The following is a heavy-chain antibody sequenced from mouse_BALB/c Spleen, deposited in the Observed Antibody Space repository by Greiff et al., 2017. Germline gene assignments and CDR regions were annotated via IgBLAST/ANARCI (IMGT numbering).Heavy chain of an antibody. V-gene: IGHV1-67*01. CDR3: ARIYYDYFDY. D-gene: IGHD2-4*01. Sequence: VQLQQSGPELVRPGVSVKISCKGSGYTFTDYAMHWVKQSHAKSLEWIGVISTYYGNTNYNQKFKGKATMTVDKSSSTAYMELARLTSEDSAIYYCARIYYDYFDYWGQGTTLTVSS. J-gene: IGHJ2*01. CDR1: GYTFTDYA. CDR2: ISTYYGNT.